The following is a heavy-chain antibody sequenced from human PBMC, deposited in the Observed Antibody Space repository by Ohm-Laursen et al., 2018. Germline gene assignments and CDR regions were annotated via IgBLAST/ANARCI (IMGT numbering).Heavy chain of an antibody. D-gene: IGHD4-17*01. CDR2: IYYSGKT. J-gene: IGHJ4*02. Sequence: TLSLTCTVSGDSFNSYYWSWIRQTPTKELEWIGFIYYSGKTNYNPSLISRVSMSMDTSKNQFSLVLTSVTSADTAVYYCARLDPTEGGFDSWGQGTLVTVSS. CDR3: ARLDPTEGGFDS. V-gene: IGHV4-59*01. CDR1: GDSFNSYY.